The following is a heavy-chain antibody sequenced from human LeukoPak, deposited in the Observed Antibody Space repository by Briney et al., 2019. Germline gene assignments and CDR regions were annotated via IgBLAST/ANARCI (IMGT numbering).Heavy chain of an antibody. V-gene: IGHV1-2*02. CDR1: GFTFTEYN. Sequence: ASVSLPRTTCGFTFTEYNLHWVRQTSEQGLEWLGWMNPNTDGSNYAQKSRGRVAKTRYTSVNTAYLDLARLTSDDTAVYFCARGEPPTDIFENFLDYWGQGSLMTVSS. CDR3: ARGEPPTDIFENFLDY. J-gene: IGHJ4*02. CDR2: MNPNTDGS. D-gene: IGHD3-3*02.